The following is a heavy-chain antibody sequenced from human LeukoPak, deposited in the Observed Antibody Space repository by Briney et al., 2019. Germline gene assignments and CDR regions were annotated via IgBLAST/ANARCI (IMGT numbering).Heavy chain of an antibody. J-gene: IGHJ6*02. CDR3: AREIRMVYYYYGMDV. V-gene: IGHV1-69*04. D-gene: IGHD2-15*01. CDR2: IIPILGIA. CDR1: GGTFSSYA. Sequence: ASVKVSCKASGGTFSSYAISLVRQAPGQGLEWMGRIIPILGIANYAQKFQGRVTITADKSTSTAYMELSSLRSEDTAVYYCAREIRMVYYYYGMDVWGQGTTVTVSS.